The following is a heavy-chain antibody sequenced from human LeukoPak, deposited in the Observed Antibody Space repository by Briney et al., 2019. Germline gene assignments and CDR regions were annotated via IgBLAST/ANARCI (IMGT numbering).Heavy chain of an antibody. J-gene: IGHJ4*02. D-gene: IGHD5-24*01. Sequence: GGALKPSLAAPGFSFSDYAMTWVRQAPGEGLGWVSSTGDDTYYADSVKGRFTISRDDSKDTLFLQMNSLRVEDTAVYYCAKDAIYKNSVWDYFDYLGQGTLVTVSS. V-gene: IGHV3-23*01. CDR1: GFSFSDYA. CDR2: TGDDT. CDR3: AKDAIYKNSVWDYFDY.